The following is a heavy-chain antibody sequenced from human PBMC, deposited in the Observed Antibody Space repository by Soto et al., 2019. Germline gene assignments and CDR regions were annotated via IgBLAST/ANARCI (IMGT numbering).Heavy chain of an antibody. CDR2: IYYTGSA. D-gene: IGHD6-6*01. Sequence: QVQLRESGPGLVQPSQTLSLTCTVSGGSISSGGYYWTWIRQHPGKGLEWIGYIYYTGSAYYNPSPKARLPLSLVTSRSQFSLKLGSVPPADAAVYSWASPYRGSTRGLDLWGQGTTVTVSS. V-gene: IGHV4-31*03. CDR3: ASPYRGSTRGLDL. J-gene: IGHJ6*02. CDR1: GGSISSGGYY.